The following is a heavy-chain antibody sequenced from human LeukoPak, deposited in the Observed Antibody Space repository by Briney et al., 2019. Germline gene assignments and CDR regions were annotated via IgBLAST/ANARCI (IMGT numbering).Heavy chain of an antibody. J-gene: IGHJ6*02. CDR3: ARDSTAYYGMDV. CDR1: GFTFSSYG. Sequence: PGGSLRLSCAASGFTFSSYGMHWVRQAPGKGLEWMAVIWYDGSNKYYADSVKGRFTISRDNSKNTLYLQMNSLRAEDTAVYYCARDSTAYYGMDVWGQGTTVTVSS. CDR2: IWYDGSNK. V-gene: IGHV3-33*01.